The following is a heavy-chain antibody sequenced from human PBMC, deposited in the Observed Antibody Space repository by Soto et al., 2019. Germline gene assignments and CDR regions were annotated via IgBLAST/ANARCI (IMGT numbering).Heavy chain of an antibody. V-gene: IGHV6-1*01. CDR2: TYYRSKWYN. CDR3: ARGYCSSTSCKASDYYYYGMDV. CDR1: GDSVSSNSAA. J-gene: IGHJ6*02. D-gene: IGHD2-2*01. Sequence: QTLSLTCAISGDSVSSNSAAWNWVRQSPSRGLEWLGRTYYRSKWYNDYAVSVKSRITINPDTSKNQFSLQLNSVTPEDTAVYYCARGYCSSTSCKASDYYYYGMDVWGQGTTVTVSS.